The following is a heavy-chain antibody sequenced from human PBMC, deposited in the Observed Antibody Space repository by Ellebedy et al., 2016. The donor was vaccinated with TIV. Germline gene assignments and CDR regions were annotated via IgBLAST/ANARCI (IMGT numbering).Heavy chain of an antibody. V-gene: IGHV3-74*01. CDR1: GFTFSSYY. J-gene: IGHJ4*02. D-gene: IGHD5-12*01. Sequence: PGGSLRLSCAASGFTFSSYYIHWVRQAPGKGLVWVSHISSDGSHINYADSVKGRFTISRDNAKNTLYLQMNSLRVEDTDVYFCARRKREGDYDYFGFDHWGQGTLVTVSS. CDR3: ARRKREGDYDYFGFDH. CDR2: ISSDGSHI.